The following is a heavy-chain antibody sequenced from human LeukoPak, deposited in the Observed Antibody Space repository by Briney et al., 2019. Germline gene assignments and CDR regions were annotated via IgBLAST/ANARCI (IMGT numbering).Heavy chain of an antibody. CDR2: ISSNGGST. J-gene: IGHJ4*02. V-gene: IGHV3-64*01. CDR1: GFTFSSYA. CDR3: AAGRGTTAFDY. Sequence: GGSLRLSCAAAGFTFSSYAMHWVRQAPGKGLEYVSAISSNGGSTYYANSVKGRFTISRDNSKNTLYLQMGSLRAEDMAVYYCAAGRGTTAFDYWGQGTLVTVSS. D-gene: IGHD1-1*01.